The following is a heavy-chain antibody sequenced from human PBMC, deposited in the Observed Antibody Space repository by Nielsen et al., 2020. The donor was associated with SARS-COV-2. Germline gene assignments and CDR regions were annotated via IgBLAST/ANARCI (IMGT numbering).Heavy chain of an antibody. V-gene: IGHV3-23*01. Sequence: GESLKISCAASGFTFSSYAMSWVRQAPGKGLEWVSAISGSGGSTYYADSVKGRFTISRDNSKNTLYLQMNSLRAEDTALYYCAKLAWGYDYGTHSDYWGQGTLVTVSS. CDR3: AKLAWGYDYGTHSDY. CDR2: ISGSGGST. J-gene: IGHJ4*02. D-gene: IGHD5-12*01. CDR1: GFTFSSYA.